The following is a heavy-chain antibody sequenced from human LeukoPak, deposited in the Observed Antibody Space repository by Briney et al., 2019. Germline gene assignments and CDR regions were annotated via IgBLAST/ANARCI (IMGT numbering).Heavy chain of an antibody. Sequence: GGSLRLSCAASGFTFSSYAMSWVRQAPGKGLEWVSSIFGSGSTTYYADSVKGRFTSSRDNSKNTLYLQMNSLRAEDTAVYYCAKDLVATIGNLDYWGQGALVTVSS. CDR3: AKDLVATIGNLDY. CDR1: GFTFSSYA. D-gene: IGHD5-12*01. J-gene: IGHJ4*02. CDR2: IFGSGSTT. V-gene: IGHV3-23*01.